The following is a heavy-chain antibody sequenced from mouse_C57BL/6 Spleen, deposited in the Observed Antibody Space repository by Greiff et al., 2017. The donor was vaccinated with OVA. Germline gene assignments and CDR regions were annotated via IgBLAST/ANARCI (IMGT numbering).Heavy chain of an antibody. CDR2: IYPGDGDT. Sequence: QVQLQQSGAELVKPGASVKISCKASGYAFSSYWMNWVKQRPGKGLEWIGQIYPGDGDTNYNGKFKGKATLTADKSSSTAYMQLSSLTSEDSAVYFCVTYYGSSYAMDYWGQGTSVTVSS. J-gene: IGHJ4*01. V-gene: IGHV1-80*01. CDR3: VTYYGSSYAMDY. D-gene: IGHD1-1*01. CDR1: GYAFSSYW.